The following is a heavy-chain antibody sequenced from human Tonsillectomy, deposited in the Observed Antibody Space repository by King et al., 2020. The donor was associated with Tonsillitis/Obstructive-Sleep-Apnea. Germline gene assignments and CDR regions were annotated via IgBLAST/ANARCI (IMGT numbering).Heavy chain of an antibody. Sequence: VQLQQWGAGLLKPSETLSLTCAVYGGSFSGYYWSWIRQPPGKGLEWIGEINHSGSTNYNPSLKSRVTISVDTSKNQFSLKLSSVTAADTAVYYCAGEVVITPGEYFQHWGQGTLVTVSS. CDR3: AGEVVITPGEYFQH. J-gene: IGHJ1*01. CDR1: GGSFSGYY. CDR2: INHSGST. D-gene: IGHD3-22*01. V-gene: IGHV4-34*01.